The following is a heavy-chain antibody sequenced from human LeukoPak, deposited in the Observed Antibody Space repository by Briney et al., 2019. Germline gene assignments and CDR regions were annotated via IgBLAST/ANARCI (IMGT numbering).Heavy chain of an antibody. V-gene: IGHV3-30*04. CDR1: GFDFHNYV. Sequence: GGSLRLSCAASGFDFHNYVIHWVRQAPGKGLEWVAVISYDGSNKYYADSVKGRFTISRDNSKNTLYLQMNSLRAEDTAVYYCAREANGDTYSLDYWGQGTLVTVSS. J-gene: IGHJ4*02. D-gene: IGHD4-17*01. CDR3: AREANGDTYSLDY. CDR2: ISYDGSNK.